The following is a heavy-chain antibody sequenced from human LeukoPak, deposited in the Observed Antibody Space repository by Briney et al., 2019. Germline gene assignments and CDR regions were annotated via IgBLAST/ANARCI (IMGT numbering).Heavy chain of an antibody. CDR2: ISGYNGDT. J-gene: IGHJ4*02. CDR3: ARLSVAGHFDH. CDR1: GYTFTSYG. D-gene: IGHD6-19*01. Sequence: ASVRVSCKASGYTFTSYGISWVRQAPGQGLEWMGWISGYNGDTNYAQKLQGRVTMTTDTSTSTVYMELRSLRSDDTAVYFCARLSVAGHFDHWGQGTLVTVSS. V-gene: IGHV1-18*01.